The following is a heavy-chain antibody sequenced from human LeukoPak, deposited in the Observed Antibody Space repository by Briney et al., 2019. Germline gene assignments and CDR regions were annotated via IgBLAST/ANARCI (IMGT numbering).Heavy chain of an antibody. V-gene: IGHV4-34*01. D-gene: IGHD6-19*01. CDR2: INHSVTT. Sequence: SETLSLTCAVSGGSFSGYYWSWIRQPPGKGLEWIGEINHSVTTNYNPSLKSRVTISVDTSKSQFSLKLTSVTAADTAVYFCARGQQWLAFFDYWGQGTLVTVSS. CDR3: ARGQQWLAFFDY. CDR1: GGSFSGYY. J-gene: IGHJ4*02.